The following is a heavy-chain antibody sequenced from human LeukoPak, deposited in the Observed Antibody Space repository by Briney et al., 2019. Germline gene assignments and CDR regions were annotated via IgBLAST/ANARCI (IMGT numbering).Heavy chain of an antibody. CDR3: AKSSYYDSSGYYREYYFDY. Sequence: GGSLRHSCVGSGFSFNNYAMSWVRQAPGKGLEWVSSLSGSGGSTQYADSVKGRFSISRDNSKNTLFLQMNSLRAEDTAVYYCAKSSYYDSSGYYREYYFDYWGQGMLVTVSS. CDR1: GFSFNNYA. V-gene: IGHV3-23*01. D-gene: IGHD3-22*01. J-gene: IGHJ4*02. CDR2: LSGSGGST.